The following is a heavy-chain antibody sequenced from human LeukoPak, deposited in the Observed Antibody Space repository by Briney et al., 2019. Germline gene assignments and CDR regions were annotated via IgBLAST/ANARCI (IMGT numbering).Heavy chain of an antibody. V-gene: IGHV3-7*01. Sequence: AGGSLRLSCAASGFTFSSYWMSWVRRAPGKGLEWVANIKQDGSEKYYVDSVKGRFTISRDNAKNSLYLQMNSLRAEDTAVYYCARDHHKTMVLPRRSRGHNWFDPWGQGTLVTVSS. J-gene: IGHJ5*02. D-gene: IGHD4/OR15-4a*01. CDR1: GFTFSSYW. CDR3: ARDHHKTMVLPRRSRGHNWFDP. CDR2: IKQDGSEK.